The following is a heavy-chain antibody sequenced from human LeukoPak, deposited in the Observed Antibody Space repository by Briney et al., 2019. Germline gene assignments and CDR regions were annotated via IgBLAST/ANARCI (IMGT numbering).Heavy chain of an antibody. J-gene: IGHJ5*02. CDR2: IYTSGST. D-gene: IGHD3-3*02. CDR1: GGSISSYY. V-gene: IGHV4-4*07. CDR3: ARGGISFLYP. Sequence: SETLSLTCSVSGGSISSYYWSWIRQPAGKGLEWIGCIYTSGSTNYNPSLKSRVTMSVDTSKNQFSLKLSAVTAADTAVYYCARGGISFLYPWGQGTLVTVSS.